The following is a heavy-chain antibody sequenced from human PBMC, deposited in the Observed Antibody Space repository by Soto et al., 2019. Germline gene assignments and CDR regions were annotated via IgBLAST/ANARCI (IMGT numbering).Heavy chain of an antibody. CDR1: GGTFSSYA. Sequence: QVQLVQSGAEVKKPGSSVKVSCKASGGTFSSYAISWVRQAPGQGLEWMGGIIPIFGTANYAQKFQGRVTITADESTSTAYMELSSLRSEDTAVYYWARRSSQLWPRAYYYGMDVWGQGTTVTVSS. D-gene: IGHD5-18*01. V-gene: IGHV1-69*01. CDR3: ARRSSQLWPRAYYYGMDV. CDR2: IIPIFGTA. J-gene: IGHJ6*02.